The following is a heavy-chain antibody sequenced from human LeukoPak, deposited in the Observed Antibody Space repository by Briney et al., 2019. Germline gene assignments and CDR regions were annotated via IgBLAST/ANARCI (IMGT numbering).Heavy chain of an antibody. CDR3: ARGTAWGYYGSGSYYY. D-gene: IGHD3-10*01. CDR2: INHSGST. CDR1: GGSFSGYY. J-gene: IGHJ4*02. Sequence: PSETLSLTCAVYGGSFSGYYWSWIRQPPGKGLEWIGEINHSGSTNYNPSLKSRVIISVDTSKNQFSLKLSSVTAADTAVYYCARGTAWGYYGSGSYYYWGQGTLVTVSS. V-gene: IGHV4-34*01.